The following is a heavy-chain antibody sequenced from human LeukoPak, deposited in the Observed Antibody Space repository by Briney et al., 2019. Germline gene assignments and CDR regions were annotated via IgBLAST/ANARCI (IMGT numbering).Heavy chain of an antibody. D-gene: IGHD5-18*01. Sequence: SETLSLTCAVYGGSFSGYYWSWIRQPPGKGLEWIGEINHSGSTNYNPSLTSRVTISVDTSKNQFSLKLSSVTAADTAVYYCARAGYSYGYPYYFDYWGQGTLVTVSS. J-gene: IGHJ4*02. CDR3: ARAGYSYGYPYYFDY. CDR1: GGSFSGYY. V-gene: IGHV4-34*01. CDR2: INHSGST.